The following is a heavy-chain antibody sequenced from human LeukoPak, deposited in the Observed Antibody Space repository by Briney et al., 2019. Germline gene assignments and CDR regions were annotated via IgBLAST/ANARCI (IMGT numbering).Heavy chain of an antibody. J-gene: IGHJ5*02. CDR2: MYNSGST. V-gene: IGHV4-59*12. CDR3: ASGPGNNWFDP. CDR1: GGSISSYY. Sequence: SETLSLTCTVSGGSISSYYWSWIRQPPGKGLEWIGYMYNSGSTNYNPSLKTRVTISVDTSKNPFSLKLSSVTAADTAVYYCASGPGNNWFDPWGQGTLVTVSS.